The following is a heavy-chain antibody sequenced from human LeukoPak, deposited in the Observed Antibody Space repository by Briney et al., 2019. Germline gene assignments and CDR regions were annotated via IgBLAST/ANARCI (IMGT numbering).Heavy chain of an antibody. Sequence: GGSLGLSCAASGFTFSSYSMNWVRQAPGKGLEWVSSISSSSSYIYYADSVKGRFTISRDNAKNSLYLQMNSLRAEDTAVYYCAREAGGDLDYWGQGTLVTVSS. CDR1: GFTFSSYS. V-gene: IGHV3-21*01. CDR3: AREAGGDLDY. D-gene: IGHD2-21*01. J-gene: IGHJ4*02. CDR2: ISSSSSYI.